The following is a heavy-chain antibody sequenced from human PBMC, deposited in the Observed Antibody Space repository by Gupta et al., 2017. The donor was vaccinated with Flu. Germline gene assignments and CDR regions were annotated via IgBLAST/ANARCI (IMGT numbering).Heavy chain of an antibody. CDR3: ERVNTAVAYFGLDV. Sequence: RQMPGKGLDWMGIIFPGDSDTRYSPSFQGQVTISADKSINTAYLQWSSLKASDTAMYYCERVNTAVAYFGLDVWGQGTTVTVSS. D-gene: IGHD5-18*01. J-gene: IGHJ6*02. CDR2: IFPGDSDT. V-gene: IGHV5-51*01.